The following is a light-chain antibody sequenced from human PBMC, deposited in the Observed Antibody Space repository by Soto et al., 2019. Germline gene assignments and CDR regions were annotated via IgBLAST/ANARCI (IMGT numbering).Light chain of an antibody. V-gene: IGKV3-11*01. Sequence: EIVLTQSPATLSLSPGERTTLSCRASQRVSIYLAWYQQKPGQAPRLLIYDASNRATGVPARFSGGGSGTDFTHTTSSLEREDFAVYCCQQRSNWPLTVGQGTRLEIK. CDR2: DAS. CDR1: QRVSIY. CDR3: QQRSNWPLT. J-gene: IGKJ5*01.